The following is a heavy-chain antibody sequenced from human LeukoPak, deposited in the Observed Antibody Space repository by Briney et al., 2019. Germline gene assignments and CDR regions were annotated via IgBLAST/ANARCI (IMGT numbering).Heavy chain of an antibody. V-gene: IGHV4-59*01. CDR1: GGSISSYY. CDR3: ARVDGGSYHRTFDI. J-gene: IGHJ3*02. CDR2: IYYSGST. Sequence: SETLSLTCTVSGGSISSYYWSWIRQPPGKGLEWIGYIYYSGSTNYNPSLKSRVTISVDTSKNQFSLKLSSVTAADTAMYYCARVDGGSYHRTFDIWGQGTMVTVSS. D-gene: IGHD1-26*01.